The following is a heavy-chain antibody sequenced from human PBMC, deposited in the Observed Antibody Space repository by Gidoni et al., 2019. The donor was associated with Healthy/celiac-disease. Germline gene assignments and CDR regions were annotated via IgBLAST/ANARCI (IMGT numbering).Heavy chain of an antibody. CDR3: ARGGFNLAKPVDY. V-gene: IGHV4-61*02. CDR1: GGAISSGSYY. Sequence: QVQLQESGPGLVKPSQTLSLTCTVSGGAISSGSYYWSWIRQPAGKGLEWFGRIYTSGRTNYIPSLKSRVTISVDTSKNQFSLKLSSVTAADPALYYCARGGFNLAKPVDYWGQGTLVTFSS. J-gene: IGHJ4*02. CDR2: IYTSGRT.